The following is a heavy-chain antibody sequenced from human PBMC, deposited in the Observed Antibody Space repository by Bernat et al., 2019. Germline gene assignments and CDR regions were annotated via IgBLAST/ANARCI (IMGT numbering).Heavy chain of an antibody. D-gene: IGHD1-1*01. V-gene: IGHV3-23*04. Sequence: EVQLVESGGGLAQPGGSLRVSCAASGFTFSSFSMSWVRQAPGKGLDWVSSISGTGDNTYYADSVKGRFTISRDNSKNTLYLQMNSLRAEDTAVYYCARHNTKNGRDYWGQGTLVTVSS. CDR2: ISGTGDNT. CDR3: ARHNTKNGRDY. CDR1: GFTFSSFS. J-gene: IGHJ4*02.